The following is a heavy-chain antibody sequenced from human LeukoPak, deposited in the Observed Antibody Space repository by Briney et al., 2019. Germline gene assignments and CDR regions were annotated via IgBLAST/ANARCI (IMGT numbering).Heavy chain of an antibody. Sequence: SETLSLTCTVSGGSISSSSYYWGWIRQPPGKGLEWIGSIYYSGSTYYNPSLKSRVTISVDTSKNQFSLKLSSVTAADTAVYYCARSRSTVVTQQGWFDPWGQGTLVTVSS. D-gene: IGHD4-23*01. CDR1: GGSISSSSYY. CDR3: ARSRSTVVTQQGWFDP. V-gene: IGHV4-39*01. CDR2: IYYSGST. J-gene: IGHJ5*02.